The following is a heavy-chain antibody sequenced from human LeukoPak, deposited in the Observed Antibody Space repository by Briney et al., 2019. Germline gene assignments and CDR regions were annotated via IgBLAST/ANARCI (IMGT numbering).Heavy chain of an antibody. CDR2: INSDGSGI. D-gene: IGHD6-19*01. V-gene: IGHV3-74*01. CDR3: ARERRTSGWDDAFDM. CDR1: EFTFSSFW. J-gene: IGHJ3*02. Sequence: GESLRLSCAASEFTFSSFWMHWVRQAPGKGLVWVSRINSDGSGIRYADSVKGRFTISRDNAKNTLYLQMNSLRAEDTAVYYCARERRTSGWDDAFDMRGQGTMVTVS.